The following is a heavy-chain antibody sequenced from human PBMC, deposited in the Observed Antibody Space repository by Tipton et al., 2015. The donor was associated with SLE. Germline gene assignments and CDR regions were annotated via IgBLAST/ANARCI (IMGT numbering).Heavy chain of an antibody. J-gene: IGHJ2*01. Sequence: TLSLTCTVSGGSISSSSYYWGWIRQPPGKGLEWIGSIYYSGSTYYNPSLKSRVTISVDTSKNQFSLKLSSVTAADTAVYYCASPMLSNWYFDLWGRGTLVTASS. CDR3: ASPMLSNWYFDL. V-gene: IGHV4-39*01. D-gene: IGHD2-8*01. CDR2: IYYSGST. CDR1: GGSISSSSYY.